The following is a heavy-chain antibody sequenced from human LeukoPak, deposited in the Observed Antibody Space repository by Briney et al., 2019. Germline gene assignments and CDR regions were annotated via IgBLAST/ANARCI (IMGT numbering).Heavy chain of an antibody. Sequence: SETLSLTCAVSGYSISSGYFWGWIRQPSGKGLEWIASMYHRGRTYHNPSLKSRVTISVDRSKNQFSLKLISVTAADTAVYYCARDVDILAAFDIWGQGTMVTVSS. J-gene: IGHJ3*02. V-gene: IGHV4-38-2*02. CDR3: ARDVDILAAFDI. CDR1: GYSISSGYF. D-gene: IGHD5-12*01. CDR2: MYHRGRT.